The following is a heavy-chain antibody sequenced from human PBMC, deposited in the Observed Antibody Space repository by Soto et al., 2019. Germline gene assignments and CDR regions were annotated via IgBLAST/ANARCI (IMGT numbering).Heavy chain of an antibody. CDR2: IIPIFGTA. V-gene: IGHV1-69*01. D-gene: IGHD2-15*01. Sequence: QVQLVQSGAEVKKPGSSVKVSCKASGGTFSSYAISWVRQAPGQGLEWMGGIIPIFGTANYAQKFQGRVTITADESTSTAYIELSSLRSEDTAVYYCARAYCSGGSCYPPYFDYWGQGTLVTVSS. CDR3: ARAYCSGGSCYPPYFDY. CDR1: GGTFSSYA. J-gene: IGHJ4*02.